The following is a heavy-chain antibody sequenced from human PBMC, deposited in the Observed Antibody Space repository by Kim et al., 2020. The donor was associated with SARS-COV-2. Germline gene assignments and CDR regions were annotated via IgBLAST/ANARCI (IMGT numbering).Heavy chain of an antibody. J-gene: IGHJ4*02. CDR2: INPSSGGT. D-gene: IGHD3-22*01. V-gene: IGHV1-2*02. CDR3: ARARGNWYYSDSSGYHPPDY. CDR1: GYSFTGYY. Sequence: ASVKVSCKASGYSFTGYYIHWVRQAPGQGLEWMGWINPSSGGTNYAQKFQDRVTMTRDTSISTAYMELSRLRSDDTAVYYCARARGNWYYSDSSGYHPPDYWGQGTLVTVSS.